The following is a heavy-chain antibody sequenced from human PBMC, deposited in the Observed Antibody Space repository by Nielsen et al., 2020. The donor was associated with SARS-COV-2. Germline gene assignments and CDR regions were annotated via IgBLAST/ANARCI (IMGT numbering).Heavy chain of an antibody. CDR2: IRSKAYGGTT. D-gene: IGHD3-3*02. CDR3: TSAFLEWLPDYYFDY. V-gene: IGHV3-49*04. Sequence: GESLKISCTASGFTFGDYAMSWVRQAPGKGLEWVGFIRSKAYGGTTEYAASVKGRFTISRDDSKSIAYLQMNSLKTEDTAVYYCTSAFLEWLPDYYFDYWGQGTLVTVSS. J-gene: IGHJ4*02. CDR1: GFTFGDYA.